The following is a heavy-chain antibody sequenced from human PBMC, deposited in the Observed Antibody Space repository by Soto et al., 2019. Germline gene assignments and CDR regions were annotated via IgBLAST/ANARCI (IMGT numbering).Heavy chain of an antibody. CDR2: IYYDGSNE. D-gene: IGHD1-26*01. CDR1: GFTFSNHG. Sequence: QVQLVESGGGVVQPGRSLRLSCAASGFTFSNHGMHWVRQAPGKGLEWVARIYYDGSNEYYADSVKGRFTISRDNSKNSVYLQKNSLRVEDTAVYYCAGVRGSGSSYPVDNWVRGTLATVPS. J-gene: IGHJ4*02. V-gene: IGHV3-33*01. CDR3: AGVRGSGSSYPVDN.